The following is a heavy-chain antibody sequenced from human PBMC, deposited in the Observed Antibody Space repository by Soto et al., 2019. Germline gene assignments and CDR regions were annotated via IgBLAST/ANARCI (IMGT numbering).Heavy chain of an antibody. D-gene: IGHD1-1*01. V-gene: IGHV3-48*01. J-gene: IGHJ5*02. CDR1: GFTFSSYS. CDR2: ISSSSSTI. CDR3: ARDRLEPSLYNWFDP. Sequence: PGGSLRLSCAASGFTFSSYSMNWVRQAPGKGLEWVSYISSSSSTIYYADSVKGRFTISRDNAKNSLYLQMNSLRAEDTAVYYCARDRLEPSLYNWFDPWGQGTLVTVSS.